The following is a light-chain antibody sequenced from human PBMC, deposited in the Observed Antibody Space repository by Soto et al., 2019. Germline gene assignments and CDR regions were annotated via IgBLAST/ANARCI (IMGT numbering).Light chain of an antibody. J-gene: IGKJ4*01. CDR1: QGITNY. CDR3: QQSFGTPQIA. CDR2: AAS. Sequence: DIRMTQSPSSLSASVGDRVTITCRASQGITNYLNWYQLKPGKAPELLIYAASSLQSGVPSRFSGSGSGTDFTLTISSLQPEDFATYYCQQSFGTPQIAFGGGTKVEIK. V-gene: IGKV1-39*01.